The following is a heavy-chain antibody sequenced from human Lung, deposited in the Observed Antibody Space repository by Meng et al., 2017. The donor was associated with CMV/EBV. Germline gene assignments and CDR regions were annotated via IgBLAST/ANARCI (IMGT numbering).Heavy chain of an antibody. CDR1: GFTFGDYA. Sequence: SLRLSXAASGFTFGDYAMHWVRQVPGKGLEWVSGITYKSGSTGYADSVKGRFTISRDNARNSLYLQMNNLRAEDTALYYCAKDFYSTSLYYFDYWGQGTLVTVSS. CDR2: ITYKSGST. D-gene: IGHD2-2*01. J-gene: IGHJ4*02. V-gene: IGHV3-9*01. CDR3: AKDFYSTSLYYFDY.